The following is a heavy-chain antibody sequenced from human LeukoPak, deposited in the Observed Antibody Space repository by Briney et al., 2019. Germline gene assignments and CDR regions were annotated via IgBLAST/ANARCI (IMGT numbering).Heavy chain of an antibody. Sequence: GGSLRLSCVASGITLSSYWLSWVRPAPGKGAEWVANIRGDGVEKYYVASVQGRFTISRDNAENSLSLQMNNLRAEDTAVYYCARITNSGSYWVFDYWGQGTLVTVSS. CDR3: ARITNSGSYWVFDY. CDR2: IRGDGVEK. CDR1: GITLSSYW. V-gene: IGHV3-7*04. D-gene: IGHD3-22*01. J-gene: IGHJ4*02.